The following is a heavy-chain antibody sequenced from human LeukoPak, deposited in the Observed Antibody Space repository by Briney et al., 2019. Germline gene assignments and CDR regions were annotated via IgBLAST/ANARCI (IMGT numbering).Heavy chain of an antibody. CDR2: IYTSGST. D-gene: IGHD3-3*01. J-gene: IGHJ4*02. CDR3: AGVSRFLEWPDY. CDR1: GGSIISYY. Sequence: SETLSLACTVSGGSIISYYWSWIRQPAGKGLEWIGRIYTSGSTNYNPSLKSRVTMSIDTSKNQFSLKLTPVTAADTAVYYCAGVSRFLEWPDYWGQGTLVTVSS. V-gene: IGHV4-4*07.